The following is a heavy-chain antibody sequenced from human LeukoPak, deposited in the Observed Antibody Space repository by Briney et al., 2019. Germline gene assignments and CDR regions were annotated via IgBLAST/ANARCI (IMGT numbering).Heavy chain of an antibody. J-gene: IGHJ4*02. CDR1: GGSIRSSYYY. CDR3: ARGYDSSAYYPFNY. D-gene: IGHD3-22*01. V-gene: IGHV4-39*07. CDR2: IYDSGST. Sequence: PSETLSLTCTVSGGSIRSSYYYWGWIRQPPGKGLEWIVSIYDSGSTYYNPSLKIRVTISVDTSKNQFSLMLSSVTAADTAVYYCARGYDSSAYYPFNYWGQGTLVTVSS.